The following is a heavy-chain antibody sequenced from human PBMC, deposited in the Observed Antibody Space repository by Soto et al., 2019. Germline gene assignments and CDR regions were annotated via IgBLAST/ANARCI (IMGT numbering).Heavy chain of an antibody. CDR1: GFTFSSYW. J-gene: IGHJ6*02. CDR2: IKQDGSEK. D-gene: IGHD3-9*01. V-gene: IGHV3-7*03. CDR3: ARDSPFPLILTGYPQYGMDV. Sequence: GGSLRLSCAASGFTFSSYWMSWVRQAPGKGLEWVANIKQDGSEKYYVDSVKGRFTISRDNAKNSLYLQMNSLRAEDTAVYYCARDSPFPLILTGYPQYGMDVWGQGTTVTVSS.